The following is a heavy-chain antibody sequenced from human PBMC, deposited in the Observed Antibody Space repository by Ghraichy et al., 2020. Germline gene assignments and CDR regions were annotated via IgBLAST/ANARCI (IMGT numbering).Heavy chain of an antibody. D-gene: IGHD3-10*01. V-gene: IGHV3-9*01. CDR2: ISWNGGSL. J-gene: IGHJ4*02. CDR3: AKGDAALGSDF. CDR1: GFTFDDYS. Sequence: GGSLRLSCAASGFTFDDYSMHWVRQAPGKGLEWVSGISWNGGSLGYAGSVKGRFTISRDNAKNSLYLQMSSLRAEDTALYYCAKGDAALGSDFWGQGTLVTFSS.